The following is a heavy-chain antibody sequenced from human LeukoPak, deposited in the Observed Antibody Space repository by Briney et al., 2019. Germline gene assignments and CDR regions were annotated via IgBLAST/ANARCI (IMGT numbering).Heavy chain of an antibody. J-gene: IGHJ3*02. CDR1: GGSISSSSYY. CDR3: ARPRPQHDAFDI. Sequence: SETLSLTCTVSGGSISSSSYYWGWIRQPPGKGLEWIGSIYYSGSTYYNPSLKSRVTISVDTSKNQFSLKLSSVTAADTAVYYCARPRPQHDAFDIWGQGTMVTVSS. CDR2: IYYSGST. V-gene: IGHV4-39*07.